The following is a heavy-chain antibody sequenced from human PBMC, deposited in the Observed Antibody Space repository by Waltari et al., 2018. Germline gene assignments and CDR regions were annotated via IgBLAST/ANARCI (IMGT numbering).Heavy chain of an antibody. CDR3: ARYYDSSGYFGY. CDR1: GGSISSYY. CDR2: IYYSGST. V-gene: IGHV4-59*01. J-gene: IGHJ4*02. Sequence: QVQLQESGPGLVKPSETLSLTCTVSGGSISSYYWSWIRQPPGKGLEWIGYIYYSGSTNYNPSLKSRVTISVDTSKNQFSLKLSSVTAADTAVYYCARYYDSSGYFGYRGQGTLVTVSS. D-gene: IGHD3-22*01.